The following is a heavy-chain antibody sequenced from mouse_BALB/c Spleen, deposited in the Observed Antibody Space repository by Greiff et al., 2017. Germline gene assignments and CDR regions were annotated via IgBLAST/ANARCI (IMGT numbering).Heavy chain of an antibody. V-gene: IGHV1S127*01. CDR3: TRSYYGNYEGFDY. J-gene: IGHJ2*01. CDR2: IDPSDSYT. D-gene: IGHD2-1*01. Sequence: QVQLQQPGAELVKPGASVKTSCKASGYTFTSYWMHWVKQRPGQGLEWIGVIDPSDSYTSYNQKFKGKATLTVDTSSSTAYMQLSSLTSEDSAVYYCTRSYYGNYEGFDYWGQGTTLTVSS. CDR1: GYTFTSYW.